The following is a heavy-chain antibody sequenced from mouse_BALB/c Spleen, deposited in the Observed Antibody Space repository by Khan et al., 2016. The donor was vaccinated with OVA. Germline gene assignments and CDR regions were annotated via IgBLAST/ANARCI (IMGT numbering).Heavy chain of an antibody. CDR2: INYSGNT. J-gene: IGHJ2*01. CDR1: GYSITSEYA. D-gene: IGHD1-1*01. V-gene: IGHV3-2*02. Sequence: EVQLQESGPGLVKPSQSLSLTCTVTGYSITSEYAWNWIRQFPGNKLEWMGYINYSGNTRFNPSLKSRASITRDTSKNQFFLQLNSVTTEDTATYYCARGNYYGYYFDYWGQGTPLTVSS. CDR3: ARGNYYGYYFDY.